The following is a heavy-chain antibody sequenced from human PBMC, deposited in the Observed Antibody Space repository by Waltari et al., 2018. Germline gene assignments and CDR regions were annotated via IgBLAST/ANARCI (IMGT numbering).Heavy chain of an antibody. CDR2: IDYSGST. CDR1: GGSISSGGYY. CDR3: ARVRPIRDSKGDAFDI. Sequence: QVQLQESGPGLVKPSQTLSLTCTVSGGSISSGGYYWSWIRQHPGKGLGWIGYIDYSGSTYYNPSLNSLVTISVDTAKNQFSLKLSSVTAADTAVYYCARVRPIRDSKGDAFDIWGQGTMVTVSS. D-gene: IGHD6-13*01. J-gene: IGHJ3*02. V-gene: IGHV4-31*01.